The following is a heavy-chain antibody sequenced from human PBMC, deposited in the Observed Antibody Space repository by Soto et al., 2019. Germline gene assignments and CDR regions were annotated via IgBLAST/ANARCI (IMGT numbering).Heavy chain of an antibody. CDR1: GYSFTDYH. V-gene: IGHV1-2*04. Sequence: APVKVSCKASGYSFTDYHIHWVRQAPGQGLEWMGGVNPKSGGTSTAQKFQGWVTMTTDTSISTASMELTRLTSDDTAIYYCARGDSTDCSNGVCSFFYNHDMDVWGQGTTVTVSS. CDR3: ARGDSTDCSNGVCSFFYNHDMDV. J-gene: IGHJ6*02. D-gene: IGHD2-8*01. CDR2: VNPKSGGT.